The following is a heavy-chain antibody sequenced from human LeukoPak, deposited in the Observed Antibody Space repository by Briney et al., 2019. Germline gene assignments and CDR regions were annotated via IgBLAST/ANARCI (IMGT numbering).Heavy chain of an antibody. CDR3: AREPASEVPLDY. Sequence: SVKVSCKASGGTFSSYAISWVRQAPGQGLEWMGRIIPIFGTANYAQKFQGRVTITTDESTSTAYMELSSLRSEDTAVYYCAREPASEVPLDYWGQGTLVTVST. J-gene: IGHJ4*02. D-gene: IGHD2-2*01. CDR1: GGTFSSYA. CDR2: IIPIFGTA. V-gene: IGHV1-69*05.